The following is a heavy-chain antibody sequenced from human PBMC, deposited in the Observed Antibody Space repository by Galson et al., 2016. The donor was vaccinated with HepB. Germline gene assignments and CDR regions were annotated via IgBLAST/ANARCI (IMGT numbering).Heavy chain of an antibody. V-gene: IGHV4-59*01. CDR3: ARGVDWNYELDN. CDR1: GGSISSYY. J-gene: IGHJ4*02. Sequence: ETLSLTCTVSGGSISSYYWNWIRQSPGKGLEWIGYIYYSGSTNYNPSLKSRVTISVDTSKNQFSLKLSSVTAADTAVYYCARGVDWNYELDNWGQGILVTVSA. CDR2: IYYSGST. D-gene: IGHD1-7*01.